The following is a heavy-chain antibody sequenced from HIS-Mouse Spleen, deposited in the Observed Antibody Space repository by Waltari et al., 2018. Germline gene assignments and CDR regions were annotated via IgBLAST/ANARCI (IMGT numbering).Heavy chain of an antibody. J-gene: IGHJ3*02. CDR2: IYTSGST. V-gene: IGHV4-4*07. D-gene: IGHD3-3*01. Sequence: QVQLQESGPGLVKPSETLSLTCTVPGGSISSYYLSWIRQPAGKGLGWIGRIYTSGSTNYNPSLKSRVTMSVDTSKNQFSLKLSSVTAADTAVYYCARDFHDFWSGYYGGDKKHDAFDIWGQGTMVTVSS. CDR3: ARDFHDFWSGYYGGDKKHDAFDI. CDR1: GGSISSYY.